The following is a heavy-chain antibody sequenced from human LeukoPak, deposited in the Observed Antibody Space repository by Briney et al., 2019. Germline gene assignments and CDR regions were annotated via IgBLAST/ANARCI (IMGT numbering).Heavy chain of an antibody. D-gene: IGHD2-15*01. V-gene: IGHV4-34*01. Sequence: PSETLSLTCAVYGGSFSSYYWSWIRQPPGKGLEWIGDINHSGSTNYNPSIKSRVTISVDTSKNQFSLKLSSLSAADTAVYYCAREVVEYQRNWFDPWGQGTLVTVSS. CDR3: AREVVEYQRNWFDP. CDR2: INHSGST. CDR1: GGSFSSYY. J-gene: IGHJ5*02.